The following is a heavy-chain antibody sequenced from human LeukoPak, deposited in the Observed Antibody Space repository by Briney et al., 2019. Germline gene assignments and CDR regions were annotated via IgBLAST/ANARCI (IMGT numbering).Heavy chain of an antibody. CDR3: ARGEDHFDY. CDR2: IYHSGST. V-gene: IGHV4-30-2*01. J-gene: IGHJ4*02. Sequence: PSQTLSLTCAVSGGSISSGGYSWRWIRQPPGKGLEWIGYIYHSGSTYYNPSLKSRVTISVDRSKNQFSLKLSSVTAADTAVYYCARGEDHFDYWGQGTLVTVSS. CDR1: GGSISSGGYS.